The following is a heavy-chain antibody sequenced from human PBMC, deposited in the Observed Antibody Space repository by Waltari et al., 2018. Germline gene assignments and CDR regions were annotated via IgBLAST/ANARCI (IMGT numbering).Heavy chain of an antibody. Sequence: QLQLQESGPGLVKPSETLSLTCTVSGGSISSSSYYWGWIRQPPGKGLEWIGSIYYSGSTYYNPSLKIRVTISVDTSKIQFSLKLSSVTAADTAVYYCARDHDYGDPIQFDYWGQGTLVIVSS. CDR2: IYYSGST. V-gene: IGHV4-39*07. CDR3: ARDHDYGDPIQFDY. J-gene: IGHJ4*02. D-gene: IGHD4-17*01. CDR1: GGSISSSSYY.